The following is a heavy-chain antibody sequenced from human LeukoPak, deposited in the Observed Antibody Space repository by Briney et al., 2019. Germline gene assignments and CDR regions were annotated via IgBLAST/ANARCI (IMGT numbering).Heavy chain of an antibody. V-gene: IGHV4-30-4*08. J-gene: IGHJ4*02. CDR2: IYYSGST. D-gene: IGHD2-15*01. CDR3: ASHCTGGSCYTPDDFDY. Sequence: PSETLSLTCTVSGGSISSGGYYWSWIRQHPGKGLEWIGYIYYSGSTYYNPSLKSRVTISVDTSKNQFSLKLSSVTAADTAVYYCASHCTGGSCYTPDDFDYWSQGTLVTVSS. CDR1: GGSISSGGYY.